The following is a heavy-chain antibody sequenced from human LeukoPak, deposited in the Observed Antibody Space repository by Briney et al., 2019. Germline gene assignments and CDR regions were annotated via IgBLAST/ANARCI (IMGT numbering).Heavy chain of an antibody. CDR3: TTVTLRPVGL. CDR1: RFSFSRAW. Sequence: GGSLRLSCAASRFSFSRAWMSWVRQAPGKGLEWVGRIKSKSDGGTTDYAAPVKGRFTISRDDSKNTLFLQVNSLKIEDTAVYYCTTVTLRPVGLWGQGTLVTVSS. J-gene: IGHJ4*02. V-gene: IGHV3-15*05. D-gene: IGHD3-10*01. CDR2: IKSKSDGGTT.